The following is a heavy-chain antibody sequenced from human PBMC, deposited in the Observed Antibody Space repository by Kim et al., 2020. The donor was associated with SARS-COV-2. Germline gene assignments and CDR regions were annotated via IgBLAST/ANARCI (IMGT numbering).Heavy chain of an antibody. D-gene: IGHD6-13*01. CDR1: GGTFSSYA. J-gene: IGHJ5*02. CDR2: IIPIFGTA. CDR3: ARCGVGSSWPNRLNWFDP. V-gene: IGHV1-69*13. Sequence: SVKVSCKASGGTFSSYAISWVRQAPGQGLEWMGGIIPIFGTANYAQKFQGRVTITADESTSTAYMELSSLRSEDTAVYYCARCGVGSSWPNRLNWFDPWGQGTLVTVSS.